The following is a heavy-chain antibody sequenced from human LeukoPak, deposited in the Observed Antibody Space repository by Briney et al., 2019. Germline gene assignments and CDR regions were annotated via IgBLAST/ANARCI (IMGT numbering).Heavy chain of an antibody. CDR1: GFTFSNYA. J-gene: IGHJ4*02. D-gene: IGHD3-9*01. Sequence: PGGSLRLSCAASGFTFSNYAIYWVRQVPGKGLEWVSVISTDGNYKYYADSVEGRFAVSRDNSKNIVYLQMNSLRAEDTAVYYCAKDGPLRYFDWLLPDYWGQGTLVTVSS. CDR3: AKDGPLRYFDWLLPDY. V-gene: IGHV3-30*09. CDR2: ISTDGNYK.